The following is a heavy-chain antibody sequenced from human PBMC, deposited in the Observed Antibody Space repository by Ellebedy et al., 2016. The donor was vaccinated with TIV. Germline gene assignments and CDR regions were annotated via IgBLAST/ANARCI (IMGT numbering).Heavy chain of an antibody. J-gene: IGHJ4*02. D-gene: IGHD6-19*01. CDR3: ARVRWLVPDY. CDR2: IKQDGSEK. V-gene: IGHV3-7*01. Sequence: GESLKISCAASGFTFSGYWMSWVRQAPGKGLEWVANIKQDGSEKYYVDSVKGRFTISRDNAKNSLYLQMNSLRAEDTAVYYCARVRWLVPDYWGQGILVTVSS. CDR1: GFTFSGYW.